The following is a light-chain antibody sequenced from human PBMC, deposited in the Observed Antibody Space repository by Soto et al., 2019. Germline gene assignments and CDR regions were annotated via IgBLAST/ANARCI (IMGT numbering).Light chain of an antibody. J-gene: IGLJ1*01. V-gene: IGLV2-8*01. Sequence: QSALTQPPSASGSPGQSVAISCTGTTGDIGNYNFVSWYQQHPGKAPKRLIFEVNKRPSGVPDRFSGSKSGNTASLTVSGLHAEDEADYYCSSHGGNSPYVFGTGTKLTVL. CDR2: EVN. CDR1: TGDIGNYNF. CDR3: SSHGGNSPYV.